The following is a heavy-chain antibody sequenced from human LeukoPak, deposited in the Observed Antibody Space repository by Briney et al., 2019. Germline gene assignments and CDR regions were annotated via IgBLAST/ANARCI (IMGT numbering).Heavy chain of an antibody. D-gene: IGHD2-15*01. V-gene: IGHV1-2*06. CDR2: INPNSGGT. CDR3: ARDRWRGVYYYYYMDV. Sequence: ASVKVSCKASGYTFTGYYMHWVRQAPGQGLEWMGRINPNSGGTNYAQKFQGRVTMTRDTSISTAYMELSRLRSDDTAVYYCARDRWRGVYYYYYMDVWGKGTTVIVSS. CDR1: GYTFTGYY. J-gene: IGHJ6*03.